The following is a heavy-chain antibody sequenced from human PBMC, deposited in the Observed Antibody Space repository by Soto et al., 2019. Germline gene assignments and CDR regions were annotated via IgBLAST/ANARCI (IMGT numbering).Heavy chain of an antibody. V-gene: IGHV3-23*01. J-gene: IGHJ3*01. D-gene: IGHD5-18*01. CDR2: ISVSGGST. Sequence: DVQLLESGGGLVQPGGSLRLSCAASGFTFSTYVMNWVRQAPGKGLEWVSVISVSGGSTYYADSVKGRFTISRDNSKNTLYLQMNSLRVEDTAVYYCAKNGYSYGVWDAFDFWGQGTMVTVSS. CDR3: AKNGYSYGVWDAFDF. CDR1: GFTFSTYV.